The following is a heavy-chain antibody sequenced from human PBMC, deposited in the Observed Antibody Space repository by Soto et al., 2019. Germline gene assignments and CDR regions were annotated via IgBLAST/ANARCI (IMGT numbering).Heavy chain of an antibody. CDR2: INEDGSEK. Sequence: EVQLVESGGGLVQPGGSLRLSCAASGFTFSSHWMNWVRQAPGKGLEWVANINEDGSEKWYVDSVKGRFTIARDNAENSLYLQMNSLRAEDTAIYYCARDRYCGSTSCYTTIDYWGQGSLVTVSS. V-gene: IGHV3-7*01. CDR3: ARDRYCGSTSCYTTIDY. D-gene: IGHD2-2*02. CDR1: GFTFSSHW. J-gene: IGHJ4*02.